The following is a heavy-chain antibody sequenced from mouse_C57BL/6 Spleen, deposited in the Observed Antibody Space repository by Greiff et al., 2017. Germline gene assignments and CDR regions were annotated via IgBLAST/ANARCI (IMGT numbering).Heavy chain of an antibody. J-gene: IGHJ4*01. CDR1: GYTFTSYW. Sequence: QVQLQQPGAELVRPGTSVKLSCKASGYTFTSYWMHWVKQRPGQGLEWIGVIDPSDSYTNYNQKFKGKATLTVDTSSSTAYMQLSSLTSEDSAVYYCARWVVTTGGDYWGQGTSVTVSS. D-gene: IGHD2-2*01. CDR3: ARWVVTTGGDY. V-gene: IGHV1-59*01. CDR2: IDPSDSYT.